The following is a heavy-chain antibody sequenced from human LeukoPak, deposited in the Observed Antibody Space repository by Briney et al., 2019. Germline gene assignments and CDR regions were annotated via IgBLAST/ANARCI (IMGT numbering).Heavy chain of an antibody. V-gene: IGHV4-34*01. D-gene: IGHD6-13*01. CDR3: ASRITAAGLAFDF. CDR1: GGSFSGYY. Sequence: PSETLSLTCAVYGGSFSGYYWSWIRQPPGKGLEWIGEINHSGSTNYNPSLKSRVTISVDTSKNQFSLKLNSVTAADTAVYYCASRITAAGLAFDFWGQGTLVTVSS. CDR2: INHSGST. J-gene: IGHJ4*02.